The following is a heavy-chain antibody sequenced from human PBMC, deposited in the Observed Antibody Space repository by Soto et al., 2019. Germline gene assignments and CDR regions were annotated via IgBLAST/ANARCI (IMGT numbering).Heavy chain of an antibody. CDR3: ARVGPYCSGGTCKVSWFDP. D-gene: IGHD2-15*01. Sequence: SETLSLTCAVSGGSISSGGYSWSWIRQPPGKGLEWIGYIYHSGITYYNPSLKSRVTISVNRSKNQFSLKLSSVTAADTAVYYCARVGPYCSGGTCKVSWFDPWGQGTLVTVSS. V-gene: IGHV4-30-2*01. CDR1: GGSISSGGYS. CDR2: IYHSGIT. J-gene: IGHJ5*02.